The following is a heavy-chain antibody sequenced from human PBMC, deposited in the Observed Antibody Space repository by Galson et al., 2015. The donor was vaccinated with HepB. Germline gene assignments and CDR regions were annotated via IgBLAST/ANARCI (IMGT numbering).Heavy chain of an antibody. CDR1: GFTFSRYG. J-gene: IGHJ3*02. V-gene: IGHV3-23*01. D-gene: IGHD5-24*01. CDR3: AIAHEMDALFLGYDAFNI. CDR2: TSGSGSNT. Sequence: SLRLSCAVSGFTFSRYGMSWVRQAPGKGLEWVSGTSGSGSNTYYADSVKGRFTISRDKSENTRYLQMNSLRADDTAVYYCAIAHEMDALFLGYDAFNIRGQGPMVTVPS.